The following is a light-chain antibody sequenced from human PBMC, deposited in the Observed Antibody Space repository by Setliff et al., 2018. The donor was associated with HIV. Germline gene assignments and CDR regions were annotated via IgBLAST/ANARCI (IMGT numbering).Light chain of an antibody. CDR3: CSYTTTFTLV. CDR1: TSDVGRYNY. V-gene: IGLV2-14*01. J-gene: IGLJ3*02. Sequence: QSVLTQPASVSGSPGQSITISCTGTTSDVGRYNYVSWYQQHPGKAPKLIIYEVTQRPSGVSDRFSGSKSGNTASLSISGLQAEDEGDYYCCSYTTTFTLVVGGGTK. CDR2: EVT.